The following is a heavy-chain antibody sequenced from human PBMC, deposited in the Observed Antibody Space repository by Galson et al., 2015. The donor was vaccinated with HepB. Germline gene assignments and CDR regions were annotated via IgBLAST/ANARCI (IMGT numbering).Heavy chain of an antibody. V-gene: IGHV3-64D*06. CDR2: ISSNGGST. D-gene: IGHD4-23*01. CDR3: VGDYGGNSGGGHFDY. Sequence: SLRLSCAASGFTFSSYAMHWVRQAPGKGLEYVSAISSNGGSTYYADSVKGRFTISRDNSKNTLYLQMSSLRAEDTAVYYCVGDYGGNSGGGHFDYWGQGTLVTVSS. J-gene: IGHJ4*02. CDR1: GFTFSSYA.